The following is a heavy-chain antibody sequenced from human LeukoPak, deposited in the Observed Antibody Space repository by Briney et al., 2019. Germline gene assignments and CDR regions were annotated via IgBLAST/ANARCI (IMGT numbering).Heavy chain of an antibody. V-gene: IGHV4-39*01. Sequence: SETLSLTCTVSGGSISSSSYYWGWIRQPPGKGLEWIGSIYYSGSTYYNPSLKSRVTISVDTSKNQFSLKLSSVTAADTAVYYCARLVGADGLGLIDYWGQGTLVTVSS. J-gene: IGHJ4*02. CDR3: ARLVGADGLGLIDY. D-gene: IGHD1-26*01. CDR2: IYYSGST. CDR1: GGSISSSSYY.